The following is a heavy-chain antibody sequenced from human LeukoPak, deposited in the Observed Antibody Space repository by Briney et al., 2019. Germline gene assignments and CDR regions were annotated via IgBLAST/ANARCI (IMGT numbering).Heavy chain of an antibody. CDR3: ASPRSGGSCYSWRAFDY. D-gene: IGHD2-15*01. CDR1: GGSISSYY. Sequence: SETLSLTCTVSGGSISSYYWSWIRQPPGKGLEWIGYIYYSGSTYYNPSLKSGVTISVDSSKNQFSLKLSSVTAADTAVYYCASPRSGGSCYSWRAFDYWGQGTLATVSS. J-gene: IGHJ4*02. V-gene: IGHV4-59*08. CDR2: IYYSGST.